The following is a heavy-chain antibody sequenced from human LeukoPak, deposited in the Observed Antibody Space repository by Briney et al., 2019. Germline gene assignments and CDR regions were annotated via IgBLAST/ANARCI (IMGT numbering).Heavy chain of an antibody. D-gene: IGHD2-2*01. V-gene: IGHV3-9*01. J-gene: IGHJ4*02. Sequence: GRSLRLSCAASGFTFSDYAMHWVRQAPGEGLEWVSGISWNSRSIGYADSMKGRFTISRDNAKNSLYLQMNSLRPEDTALYYCTKDRRTYQLLSLVNWGQGTLVTVSS. CDR2: ISWNSRSI. CDR3: TKDRRTYQLLSLVN. CDR1: GFTFSDYA.